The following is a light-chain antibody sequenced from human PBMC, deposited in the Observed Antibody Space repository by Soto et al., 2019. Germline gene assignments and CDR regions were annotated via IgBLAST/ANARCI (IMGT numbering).Light chain of an antibody. CDR1: QSVSSN. J-gene: IGKJ3*01. Sequence: EIVMTQAPATLSVSPGERATLSCRASQSVSSNLAWYQQKPGQAPRLLIYGASTRATGIPARFSGSGSGTEFTLTISSLQSEDFAVYYCQQYNNWPPVTFGPGTKVDIK. V-gene: IGKV3-15*01. CDR2: GAS. CDR3: QQYNNWPPVT.